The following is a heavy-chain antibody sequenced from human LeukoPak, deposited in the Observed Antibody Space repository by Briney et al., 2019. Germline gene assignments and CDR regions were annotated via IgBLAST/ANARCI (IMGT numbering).Heavy chain of an antibody. CDR1: GYSFTGYY. Sequence: ASVKVSCKASGYSFTGYYVHSGRQAPGQGPEWVRWINPNSGGTCYVKNFRGRVTLTRDTSVSTAFMELSSLRSDDTALYDCARRLVGVHDSDYWGQGTLVTVSS. V-gene: IGHV1-2*02. CDR2: INPNSGGT. CDR3: ARRLVGVHDSDY. J-gene: IGHJ4*02. D-gene: IGHD2-2*01.